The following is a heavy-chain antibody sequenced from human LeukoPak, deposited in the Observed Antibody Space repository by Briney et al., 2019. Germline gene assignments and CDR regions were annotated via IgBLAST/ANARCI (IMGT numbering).Heavy chain of an antibody. Sequence: GGSLRLSCAASGFTFSSYGMHWVRQAPGKGLEWVAVMSYDGSKEYYADSVKGRFTISRDNSKNTLYLQMDSLRVEDTAVYYCLVWKHVFDRWGQGTLVTVSS. D-gene: IGHD5/OR15-5a*01. V-gene: IGHV3-30*03. J-gene: IGHJ5*02. CDR3: LVWKHVFDR. CDR1: GFTFSSYG. CDR2: MSYDGSKE.